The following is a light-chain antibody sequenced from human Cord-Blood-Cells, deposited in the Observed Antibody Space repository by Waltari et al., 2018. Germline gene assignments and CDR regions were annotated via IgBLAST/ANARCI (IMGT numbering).Light chain of an antibody. CDR1: QDISNY. CDR2: DAS. Sequence: DIQMTQSPSSLSASVRDRVPITCQASQDISNYLNWHQQKPGKAPKLLIYDASNLETGVPSRFSGSGSGTDFTFTISSLQPEDIATYYCQQYDDLPTLTFGGGTKVEIK. V-gene: IGKV1-33*01. CDR3: QQYDDLPTLT. J-gene: IGKJ4*01.